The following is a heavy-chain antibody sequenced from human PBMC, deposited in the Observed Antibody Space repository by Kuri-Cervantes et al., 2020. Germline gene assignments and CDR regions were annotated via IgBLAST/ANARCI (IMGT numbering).Heavy chain of an antibody. J-gene: IGHJ4*02. CDR1: GGSITSSSYY. V-gene: IGHV4-39*07. CDR2: LYYSGST. D-gene: IGHD5-18*01. CDR3: ARGRGYSYGQRKSFDY. Sequence: SETLSLTCTVSGGSITSSSYYWGWIRQPPGKGLEWIGSLYYSGSTNYNPSLKSRVTISVDTSKNQFSLKLSSVTAADTAVYYCARGRGYSYGQRKSFDYWGQGTLVTVSS.